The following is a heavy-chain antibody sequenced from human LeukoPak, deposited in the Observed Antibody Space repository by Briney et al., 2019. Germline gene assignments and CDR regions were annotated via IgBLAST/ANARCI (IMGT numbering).Heavy chain of an antibody. V-gene: IGHV4-39*07. CDR2: IYYSGST. CDR1: GGSISSSSYY. D-gene: IGHD3-10*01. J-gene: IGHJ5*02. CDR3: ARGASRGRMVRGVRYNWSDP. Sequence: SETLSLTCTVSGGSISSSSYYWGWIRQPPGKGLEWIGSIYYSGSTYYNPSLKSRVTISVDTSKNQFSLKLSSVTAADTAVYYCARGASRGRMVRGVRYNWSDPWGQGTLVTVSS.